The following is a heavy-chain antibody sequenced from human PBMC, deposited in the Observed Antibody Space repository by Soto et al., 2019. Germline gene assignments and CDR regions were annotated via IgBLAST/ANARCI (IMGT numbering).Heavy chain of an antibody. CDR2: IYPGDSDT. Sequence: PGESLKISCKGSGYSFTSYWIGWVRQMPGKGLEWMGIIYPGDSDTRYSPSFQGQVIISADKSISTAYLQWSSLKASDTAMYYCARRAQGYYYGMDVWGQGTTVTVSS. D-gene: IGHD1-26*01. CDR1: GYSFTSYW. J-gene: IGHJ6*02. V-gene: IGHV5-51*01. CDR3: ARRAQGYYYGMDV.